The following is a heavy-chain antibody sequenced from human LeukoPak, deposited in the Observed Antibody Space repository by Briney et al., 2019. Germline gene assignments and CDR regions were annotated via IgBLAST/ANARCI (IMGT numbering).Heavy chain of an antibody. CDR3: ARDYSGSYSWFDY. D-gene: IGHD1-26*01. CDR2: INQDGSTK. Sequence: GGSLRLSCTASGFTFSSYWMNWVRQAPGTGLEWVANINQDGSTKYYLDSVKGRFTISRDNAKNSLYLQMNSLRAEDTAVYYCARDYSGSYSWFDYWGQGTLVTVSS. V-gene: IGHV3-7*01. CDR1: GFTFSSYW. J-gene: IGHJ4*02.